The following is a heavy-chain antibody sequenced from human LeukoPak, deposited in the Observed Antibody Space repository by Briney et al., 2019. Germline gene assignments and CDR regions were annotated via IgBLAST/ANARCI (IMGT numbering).Heavy chain of an antibody. D-gene: IGHD2-2*02. CDR3: ARVGVNTPRNNWFDP. V-gene: IGHV3-11*06. Sequence: KPGGAPRLSCAASGFTFSDYYMSRIGQAPGKRLGGVSYISSCSSYTNYADSVKGRFTIPRGNAKNSLNLQMNSLRAEDTAVYYCARVGVNTPRNNWFDPWGQGTLVTVSS. CDR2: ISSCSSYT. CDR1: GFTFSDYY. J-gene: IGHJ5*02.